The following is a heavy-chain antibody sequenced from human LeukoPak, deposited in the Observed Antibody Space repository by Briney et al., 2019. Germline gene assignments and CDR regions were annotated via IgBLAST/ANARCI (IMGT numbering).Heavy chain of an antibody. J-gene: IGHJ4*02. D-gene: IGHD1-26*01. CDR3: ARDYRDPQYYFDY. CDR1: GFAFSSYD. V-gene: IGHV3-30*02. Sequence: GGSLRLSCAASGFAFSSYDMHWVRQAPGKGLEWVAFVRFDGSNKYYADSVKGRFTLSRDNSKNTLYLQMNSLRAEDTAVYYCARDYRDPQYYFDYWGQGTLVTVSS. CDR2: VRFDGSNK.